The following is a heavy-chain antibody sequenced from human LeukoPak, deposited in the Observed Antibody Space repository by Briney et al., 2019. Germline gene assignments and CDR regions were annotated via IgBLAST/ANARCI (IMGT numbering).Heavy chain of an antibody. CDR2: INRSGSI. Sequence: SETLSLICAVYGDSFNTYYWTWIRQPPGKGLEWIGEINRSGSINYNPSLTSRVTMSVDTSKNQLSLTLTSVTAADTAVYYCTATPYRDGPLNYWGQGTLVTVSS. J-gene: IGHJ4*02. V-gene: IGHV4-34*01. CDR3: TATPYRDGPLNY. CDR1: GDSFNTYY. D-gene: IGHD5-24*01.